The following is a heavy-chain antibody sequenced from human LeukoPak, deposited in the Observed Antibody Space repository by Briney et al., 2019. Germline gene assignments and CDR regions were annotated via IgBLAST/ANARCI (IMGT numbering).Heavy chain of an antibody. CDR1: GGSISSGGYY. J-gene: IGHJ3*02. CDR2: IYYSGST. Sequence: SQTLSLTCTVSGGSISSGGYYWSWIRQHPGKGLEWIGYIYYSGSTYYNPSLKSRVTISVDTSKNQFSLKLSSLTAADTAVYSCARARDGSLGDAFDIWGQGTMVTVSS. CDR3: ARARDGSLGDAFDI. V-gene: IGHV4-31*03. D-gene: IGHD5-24*01.